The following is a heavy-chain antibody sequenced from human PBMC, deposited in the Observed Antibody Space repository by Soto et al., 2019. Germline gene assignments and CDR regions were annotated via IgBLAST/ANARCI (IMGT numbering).Heavy chain of an antibody. Sequence: EVQLVESGGVLVQPGRSLRLSCAASGFTFDDYAMHWVRQAPVKGLEWVSGISWNSGSIGYADSVKGRFTISRDNAKNSLYLKMNSLRAEDTALYYCAKGLDYYYGMDVWGQGTTVTVSS. V-gene: IGHV3-9*01. CDR3: AKGLDYYYGMDV. CDR1: GFTFDDYA. J-gene: IGHJ6*02. CDR2: ISWNSGSI. D-gene: IGHD5-12*01.